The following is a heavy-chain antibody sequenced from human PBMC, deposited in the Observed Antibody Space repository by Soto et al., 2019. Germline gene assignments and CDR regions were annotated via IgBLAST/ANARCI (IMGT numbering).Heavy chain of an antibody. Sequence: GGSLRLSCAASGFTFSSYSMNWVRQAPGKGLEWVSYISSSSSTIYYADSVKGRFTISRDNAKNSLYLQMNSLRDEDTAVYYCARGAELDSGSYRVTGDWFDPWGQGTLVTVSS. D-gene: IGHD1-26*01. CDR3: ARGAELDSGSYRVTGDWFDP. CDR1: GFTFSSYS. CDR2: ISSSSSTI. V-gene: IGHV3-48*02. J-gene: IGHJ5*02.